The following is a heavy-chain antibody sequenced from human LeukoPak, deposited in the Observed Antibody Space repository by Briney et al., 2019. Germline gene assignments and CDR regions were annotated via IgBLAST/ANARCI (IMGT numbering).Heavy chain of an antibody. V-gene: IGHV1-2*02. CDR2: INPNSGGT. CDR1: GYTFTGYY. CDR3: AREITYYYDSSGYYSAALDY. Sequence: GASVKVSCKASGYTFTGYYMHWVRQAPGQGLEWMGWINPNSGGTNYAQKFQGRVTMTRDTSTSTVYLELSSLRSEDTAVYYCAREITYYYDSSGYYSAALDYWGQGTLVTVSS. D-gene: IGHD3-22*01. J-gene: IGHJ4*02.